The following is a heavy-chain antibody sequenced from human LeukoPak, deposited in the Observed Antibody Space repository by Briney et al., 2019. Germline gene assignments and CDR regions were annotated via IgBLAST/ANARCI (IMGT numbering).Heavy chain of an antibody. V-gene: IGHV4-39*07. D-gene: IGHD7-27*01. CDR3: ARGLGMGFDYYYYMDV. CDR1: GGSISSYY. J-gene: IGHJ6*03. Sequence: SETLSLTCTVSGGSISSYYWGWIRQPPGKGLEWIGSIYYSGSTYYNPSLKSRVTISVDTSKNQFSLKLGSVTAADTAVYYCARGLGMGFDYYYYMDVWGKGTTVTVSS. CDR2: IYYSGST.